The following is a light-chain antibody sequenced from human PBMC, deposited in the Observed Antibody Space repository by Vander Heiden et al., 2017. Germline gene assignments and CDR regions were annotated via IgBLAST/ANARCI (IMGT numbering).Light chain of an antibody. V-gene: IGKV3-15*01. J-gene: IGKJ1*01. CDR3: QKYNNWLQT. Sequence: EIVMTQSPATLSVSPGERATLSCRASQSVSSNLAWYQQKPGQAPRLLNDGASTKATGIPARISSSGSRDEFTLTSSRLQSEDFAVYCCQKYNNWLQTFGQGTKVEIK. CDR2: GAS. CDR1: QSVSSN.